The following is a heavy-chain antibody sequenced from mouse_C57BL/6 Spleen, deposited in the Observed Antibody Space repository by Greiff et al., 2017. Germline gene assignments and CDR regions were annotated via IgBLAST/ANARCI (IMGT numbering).Heavy chain of an antibody. CDR3: ARDESDGNYVDD. D-gene: IGHD2-1*01. V-gene: IGHV5-4*01. CDR2: ISDGGGYT. CDR1: GFTFSSYS. J-gene: IGHJ2*01. Sequence: EVQVVESGGGLVKPGGSLKLSCAASGFTFSSYSMSWVRQTPEKRLEWVATISDGGGYTYYPDNVKGRFTISRDNAKNTLYLQMSHLKTEDTDMYYYARDESDGNYVDDWGQGTTLTVSS.